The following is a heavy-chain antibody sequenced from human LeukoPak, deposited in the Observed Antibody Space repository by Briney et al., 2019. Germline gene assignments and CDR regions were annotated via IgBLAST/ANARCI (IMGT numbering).Heavy chain of an antibody. J-gene: IGHJ4*02. D-gene: IGHD1-1*01. V-gene: IGHV3-7*01. CDR3: AKDTPTTGYHLDS. CDR1: AITFSNSW. Sequence: GGSLRLSCAASAITFSNSWMNWVRQAPGEGLEWVATIKPDGSEKWYVNSVKGRFTISRDNSENTLYLQINSLRVEDTAVYYCAKDTPTTGYHLDSWGQGTLVTVSS. CDR2: IKPDGSEK.